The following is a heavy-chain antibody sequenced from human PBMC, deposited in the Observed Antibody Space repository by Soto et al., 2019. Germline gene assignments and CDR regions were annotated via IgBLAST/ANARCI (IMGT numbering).Heavy chain of an antibody. J-gene: IGHJ4*02. V-gene: IGHV1-18*01. CDR3: ARGPHLYYYGSGSYYVY. D-gene: IGHD3-10*01. CDR2: ISAYNGNT. Sequence: SVKVSCEASGYTFTSYGISWVRQAPGQGLEWMGWISAYNGNTNYAQKLQGRVTMTTDTSTSTAYMELRSLRSDDTAVYYCARGPHLYYYGSGSYYVYWGQGTLVTVSS. CDR1: GYTFTSYG.